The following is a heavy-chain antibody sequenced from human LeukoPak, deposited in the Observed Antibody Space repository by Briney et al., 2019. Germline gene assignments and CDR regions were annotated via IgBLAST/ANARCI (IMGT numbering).Heavy chain of an antibody. D-gene: IGHD4-17*01. CDR3: AGAGMIDYGDYLDY. V-gene: IGHV1-69*05. Sequence: ASVKVSCKASGGTFSSYAISWVRQAPGQGLEWMGGIIPIFGTANYAQKFQGRVTMTRDMSTSTVYMELSSLRSEDTAVYYCAGAGMIDYGDYLDYWGQGTLVTVSS. CDR2: IIPIFGTA. CDR1: GGTFSSYA. J-gene: IGHJ4*02.